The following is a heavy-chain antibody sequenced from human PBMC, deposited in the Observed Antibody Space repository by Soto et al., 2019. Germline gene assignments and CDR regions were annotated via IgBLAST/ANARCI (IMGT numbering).Heavy chain of an antibody. D-gene: IGHD6-19*01. V-gene: IGHV4-59*01. J-gene: IGHJ6*02. CDR1: GGSISSYY. Sequence: SETLSLTCTVSGGSISSYYWSWIRQPPGKGLEWIGYIYYSGSINYNPSLKSRVTISVDTSKNQFSLKLSSVTAADTAVYYCARDKVIAVAGTEGPNYYYYGMDVWGQGTTVTVSS. CDR2: IYYSGSI. CDR3: ARDKVIAVAGTEGPNYYYYGMDV.